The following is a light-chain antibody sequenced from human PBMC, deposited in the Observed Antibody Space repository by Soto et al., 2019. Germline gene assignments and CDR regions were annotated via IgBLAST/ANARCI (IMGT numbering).Light chain of an antibody. V-gene: IGKV1-5*03. CDR1: QSIITW. J-gene: IGKJ1*01. CDR2: KAS. Sequence: DIQMTQSPSTLSASVGDRVSITCRASQSIITWLAWYQQKPGKAPKLLIYKASSLESGVPSRFSGSGSGAVFTLTISSLQPDDFSTYYCQQYHSYSWTFGQGTKVEIK. CDR3: QQYHSYSWT.